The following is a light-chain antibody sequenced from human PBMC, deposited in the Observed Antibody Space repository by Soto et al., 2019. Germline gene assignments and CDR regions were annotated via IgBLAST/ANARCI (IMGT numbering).Light chain of an antibody. J-gene: IGLJ1*01. CDR3: SSYASSSPPYV. CDR1: SSDVGGYNY. CDR2: DVS. Sequence: QSALTQPASVSGSPGQSITISCTGTSSDVGGYNYVSWYQQHLGKAPKLMIYDVSNRPSGVSTRFSGSKSGNTASLTISGLQAEDEADYYCSSYASSSPPYVFGTGTKLTVL. V-gene: IGLV2-14*03.